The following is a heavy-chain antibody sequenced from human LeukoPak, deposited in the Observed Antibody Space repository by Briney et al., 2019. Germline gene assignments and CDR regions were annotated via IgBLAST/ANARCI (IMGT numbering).Heavy chain of an antibody. CDR3: AKDGGDAAPGPDY. V-gene: IGHV3-23*01. J-gene: IGHJ4*02. D-gene: IGHD6-13*01. CDR2: ISDSGAAI. CDR1: GFIFSSDA. Sequence: GGSLRLSCEASGFIFSSDAMTWVRQVPGKGLEWVASISDSGAAIYYADFAKGRFTISRDNSKNTLYLQVNSLRAGDTGVYYCAKDGGDAAPGPDYWGQGTLVIVSS.